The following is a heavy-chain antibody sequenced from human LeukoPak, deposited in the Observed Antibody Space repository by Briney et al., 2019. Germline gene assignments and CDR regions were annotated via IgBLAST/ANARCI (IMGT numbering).Heavy chain of an antibody. Sequence: GASVKVSCKASGYTFTDYYLHWVRQAPGQGLEWMGWINPNSGGTTYAQKFQGRVTVTRDTSISTAHMELSRLRSDDTAVYYCARVATIAVAATVPDYFNFWGQGTPVTVSS. CDR3: ARVATIAVAATVPDYFNF. D-gene: IGHD6-19*01. CDR2: INPNSGGT. V-gene: IGHV1-2*02. CDR1: GYTFTDYY. J-gene: IGHJ4*02.